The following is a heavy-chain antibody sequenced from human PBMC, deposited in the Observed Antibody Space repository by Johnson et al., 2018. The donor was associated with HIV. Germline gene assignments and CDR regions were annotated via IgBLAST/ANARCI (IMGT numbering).Heavy chain of an antibody. CDR2: IWYDGSNK. CDR1: GFTFSSYG. D-gene: IGHD6-13*01. J-gene: IGHJ3*02. V-gene: IGHV3-33*06. Sequence: VQLVESGGGVVQPGGSLRLSCAASGFTFSSYGMHWVRQAPGKGLEWVAVIWYDGSNKYYADSVKGRFTISRDNSKNTLYLQMNSLRAEDTAVYYCAKDRDSSSWYGYDAFDIWGQGTMVTVSS. CDR3: AKDRDSSSWYGYDAFDI.